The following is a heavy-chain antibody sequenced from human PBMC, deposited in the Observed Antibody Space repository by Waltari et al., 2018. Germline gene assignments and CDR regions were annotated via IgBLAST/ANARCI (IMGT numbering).Heavy chain of an antibody. D-gene: IGHD6-19*01. V-gene: IGHV4-39*07. Sequence: QLQLQESGPGLVKPSETLSLTCTVSGGSISSSSYYWGWIRQPPGRGLGWIGSIYYSGSTYYNPSLKSRVTISVDTSKNQFSLKLSSVTAADTAVYYCAREKSSGWYGGGNYYYYGMDVWGQGTTVTVSS. J-gene: IGHJ6*02. CDR1: GGSISSSSYY. CDR3: AREKSSGWYGGGNYYYYGMDV. CDR2: IYYSGST.